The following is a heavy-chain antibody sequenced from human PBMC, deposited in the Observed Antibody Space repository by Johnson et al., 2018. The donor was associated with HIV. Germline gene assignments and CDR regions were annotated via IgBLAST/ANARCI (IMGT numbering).Heavy chain of an antibody. CDR1: GSTFSSYA. D-gene: IGHD3-16*01. J-gene: IGHJ3*02. Sequence: QVQLVESGGGVVQPGRSLRLSCPASGSTFSSYAMHWVRQAPGKGLEWVAVISYDGSNKYSADSVKGRFTISRDNSKNTLYLQMNSLRAEDTAVYYCARDNLRQLDAFDIWGQGTMVTVSS. V-gene: IGHV3-30-3*01. CDR2: ISYDGSNK. CDR3: ARDNLRQLDAFDI.